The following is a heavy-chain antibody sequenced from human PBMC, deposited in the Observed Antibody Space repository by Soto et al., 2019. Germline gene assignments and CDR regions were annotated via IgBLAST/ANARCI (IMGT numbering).Heavy chain of an antibody. CDR1: GDSVSINSAA. CDR3: AGDEAATYYDSSGYYSARSNYYGMDV. CDR2: TYYRSKWYN. D-gene: IGHD3-22*01. Sequence: SQTLSLTCAISGDSVSINSAAWNLIRQPPSRGLEWLGRTYYRSKWYNDYAVSVKSRITINPDTSKNQFSLQLNSVTPEDTAVYYCAGDEAATYYDSSGYYSARSNYYGMDVWGQGTTVTVSS. J-gene: IGHJ6*02. V-gene: IGHV6-1*01.